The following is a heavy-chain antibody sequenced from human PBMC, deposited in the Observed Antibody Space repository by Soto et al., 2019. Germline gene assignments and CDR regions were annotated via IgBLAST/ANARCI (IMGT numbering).Heavy chain of an antibody. Sequence: PSETLSLTCTVSGGSISSSSYSWGWIRQPPGKGLEWIGTIYYSGSTNYNPSLKSRVTISVDTSKNQLSLKLSSVTAADTAVYYCARRYSSAFDIWGQGTMVTVSS. CDR2: IYYSGST. CDR3: ARRYSSAFDI. D-gene: IGHD6-13*01. CDR1: GGSISSSSYS. V-gene: IGHV4-39*07. J-gene: IGHJ3*02.